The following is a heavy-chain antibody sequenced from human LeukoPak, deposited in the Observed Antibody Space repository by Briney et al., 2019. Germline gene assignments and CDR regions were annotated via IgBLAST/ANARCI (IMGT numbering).Heavy chain of an antibody. J-gene: IGHJ2*01. V-gene: IGHV1-2*02. CDR2: IDPNCGGT. D-gene: IGHD3-10*01. CDR1: GYTFTAHY. Sequence: ASVKVSCKASGYTFTAHYINWVRQAPGQGLEWMGWIDPNCGGTNYAQKFLGSVTMTGDTSINTAFMELSRLRSDDTAIYYCARGRGTTMVRGVITNYFDLWGRGSLVTVSS. CDR3: ARGRGTTMVRGVITNYFDL.